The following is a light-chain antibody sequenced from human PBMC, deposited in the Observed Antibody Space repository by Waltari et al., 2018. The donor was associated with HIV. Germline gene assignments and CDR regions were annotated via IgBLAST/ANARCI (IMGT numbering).Light chain of an antibody. CDR3: QQYFSVPWT. CDR1: RGVSYASKRKFY. CDR2: WAS. J-gene: IGKJ1*01. V-gene: IGKV4-1*01. Sequence: DIVMTQSPDSLIVSLGERATLDCRPSRGVSYASKRKFYLAWYQQKAGQPPKLLFHWASSRESGVPDRFTASGSATNFTLTIRSLRAEDVATYFCQQYFSVPWTFGQG.